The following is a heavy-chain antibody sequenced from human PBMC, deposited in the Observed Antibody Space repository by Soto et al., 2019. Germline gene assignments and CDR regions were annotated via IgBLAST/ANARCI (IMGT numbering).Heavy chain of an antibody. CDR2: FSDGGTNT. D-gene: IGHD6-13*01. V-gene: IGHV3-23*01. Sequence: PGGSLRLSFAASGFSFSSYAMNWVRQAPGKGLEWVSAFSDGGTNTYYTDSVKGRFTISRDNSKNTLFLQMNSLRAEDTAVYYCAILDSSTWYTGYYFDYWGQGTLVTVSS. CDR3: AILDSSTWYTGYYFDY. CDR1: GFSFSSYA. J-gene: IGHJ4*02.